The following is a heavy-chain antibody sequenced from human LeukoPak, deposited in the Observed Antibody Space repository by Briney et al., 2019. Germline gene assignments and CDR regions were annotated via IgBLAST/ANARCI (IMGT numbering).Heavy chain of an antibody. Sequence: SETLSLTCSVSGGSISSSGYYWGWIRQPPGKGLEWIGYIYYSGSTNYNPSLKSRVTISVDTSKNQFSLKLSSVTAADTAVYYCARSFYGDLLFDYWGQGTLVTVSS. CDR3: ARSFYGDLLFDY. D-gene: IGHD4-17*01. V-gene: IGHV4-61*05. CDR2: IYYSGST. CDR1: GGSISSSGYY. J-gene: IGHJ4*02.